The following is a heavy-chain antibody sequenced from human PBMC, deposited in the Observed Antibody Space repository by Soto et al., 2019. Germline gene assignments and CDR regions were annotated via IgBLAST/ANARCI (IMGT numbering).Heavy chain of an antibody. Sequence: TGGSLRLSCAASGFTFSSYWMSWVRQAPGKGLEWVANIKQDGSEKYYVDSVKGRFTISRDNAKNSLYLQMNSLRAEDTAVYYCASMVRRGAFDIWGQGTMVTVSS. CDR1: GFTFSSYW. J-gene: IGHJ3*02. CDR2: IKQDGSEK. D-gene: IGHD3-10*01. V-gene: IGHV3-7*01. CDR3: ASMVRRGAFDI.